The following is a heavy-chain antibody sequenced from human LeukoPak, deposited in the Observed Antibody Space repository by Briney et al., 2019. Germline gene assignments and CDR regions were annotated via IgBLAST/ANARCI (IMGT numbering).Heavy chain of an antibody. CDR2: ISGSGGST. CDR3: AKRLHYSNYVDY. Sequence: GGSLRLSCAPSGFTFYSYAMSWVRQAPGKGLEWVSAISGSGGSTYYADSVKGRFTISRDNSKNTLYLQMNSLRAEDTAVYYCAKRLHYSNYVDYWGQGTLVTVSS. D-gene: IGHD4-11*01. J-gene: IGHJ4*02. V-gene: IGHV3-23*01. CDR1: GFTFYSYA.